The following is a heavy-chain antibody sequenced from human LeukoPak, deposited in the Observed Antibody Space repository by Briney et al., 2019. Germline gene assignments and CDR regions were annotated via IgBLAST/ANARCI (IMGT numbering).Heavy chain of an antibody. D-gene: IGHD6-19*01. CDR1: GFTFSKAW. V-gene: IGHV3-15*01. CDR3: TTGQWLEDYYFDY. Sequence: GGSLRLSCAASGFTFSKAWMSWVRQAPGKGLEWVGRIKRKIDGGTTDYAAPVKGRFTISRDESKNTLYLQMNSLKTEDTAVYYCTTGQWLEDYYFDYWGQGTLVTVSS. CDR2: IKRKIDGGTT. J-gene: IGHJ4*02.